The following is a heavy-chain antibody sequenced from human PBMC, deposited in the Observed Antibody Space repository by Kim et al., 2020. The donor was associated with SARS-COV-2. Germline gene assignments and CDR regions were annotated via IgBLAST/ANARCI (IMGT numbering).Heavy chain of an antibody. CDR2: IYYSGST. J-gene: IGHJ6*02. CDR1: GGSISSGGYY. CDR3: ARDESDGMDV. V-gene: IGHV4-31*03. Sequence: SETLSLTCTVSGGSISSGGYYWSWIRQHPGKGLEWIGYIYYSGSTYYNPSLKSRVTISVDTSKNQFSLKLSSVTAADTAVYYCARDESDGMDVWGQGTTVTVSS.